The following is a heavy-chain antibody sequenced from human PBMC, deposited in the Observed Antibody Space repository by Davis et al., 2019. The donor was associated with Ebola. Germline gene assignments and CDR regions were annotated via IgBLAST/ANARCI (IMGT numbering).Heavy chain of an antibody. V-gene: IGHV1-69*13. CDR1: GGTFSSYA. D-gene: IGHD3-9*01. Sequence: SVKVSCKASGGTFSSYAISWVRQAPGQGLEWMGGIIPIFGTANYAQKCQGRVTITADESTSTAYMELSSLRSEDTAVYYCARGGADILTSSWFDPWGQGTLVTVSS. CDR3: ARGGADILTSSWFDP. J-gene: IGHJ5*02. CDR2: IIPIFGTA.